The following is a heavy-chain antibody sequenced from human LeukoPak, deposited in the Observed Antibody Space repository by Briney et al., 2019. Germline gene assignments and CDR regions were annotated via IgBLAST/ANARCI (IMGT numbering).Heavy chain of an antibody. Sequence: GGSLRLSCAASGFTFSSYAMSWVRQASGKGLEWVSAISGSGGSTYYADSVKGRFTISRDNSKNTLYLQMNSLRAEDTAVYYCAKVVYYDSSFPFDYWGQGTLVTVSS. J-gene: IGHJ4*02. D-gene: IGHD3-22*01. CDR1: GFTFSSYA. CDR2: ISGSGGST. V-gene: IGHV3-23*01. CDR3: AKVVYYDSSFPFDY.